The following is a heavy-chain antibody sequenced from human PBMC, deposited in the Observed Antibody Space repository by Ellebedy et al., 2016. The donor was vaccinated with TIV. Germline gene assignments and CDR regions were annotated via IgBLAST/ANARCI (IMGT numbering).Heavy chain of an antibody. CDR3: AKGRGGGSDSSTPRYYFDY. CDR2: VSPTGTRT. D-gene: IGHD2-2*01. J-gene: IGHJ4*02. V-gene: IGHV3-23*01. CDR1: GFSFSSYG. Sequence: GESLKISCAASGFSFSSYGMSWVRQAPGKGLKWVSTVSPTGTRTYYADSVEGRFIISRDNSKKTLSLQMNSLRVEDTAVYYCAKGRGGGSDSSTPRYYFDYWGLGTLVTVSS.